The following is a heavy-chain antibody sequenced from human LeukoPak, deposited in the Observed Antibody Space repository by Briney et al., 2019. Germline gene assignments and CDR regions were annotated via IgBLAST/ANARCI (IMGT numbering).Heavy chain of an antibody. CDR2: ISPYNGDT. J-gene: IGHJ4*02. V-gene: IGHV1-18*01. Sequence: ASVKVSCKASGYTFTTYGVTWVRRAPGQGLEWMGWISPYNGDTNYAQNLQGRVTLTTDTSTSTAYMELRSLRSDDTAVYYCARDGAVAAVFDYWGQGTLVTVSS. CDR1: GYTFTTYG. D-gene: IGHD6-19*01. CDR3: ARDGAVAAVFDY.